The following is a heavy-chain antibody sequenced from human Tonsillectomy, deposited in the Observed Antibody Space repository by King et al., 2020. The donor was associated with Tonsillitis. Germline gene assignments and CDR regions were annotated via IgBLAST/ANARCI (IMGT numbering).Heavy chain of an antibody. CDR1: GGTFGTYA. D-gene: IGHD2-15*01. CDR2: IIPIFGTA. Sequence: QLVQSGAEVKKPGSSVKVSCKAFGGTFGTYAISWVRQAPGQGLEWVGGIIPIFGTADSAQNFQGRVTITADESTSTVYMELSSLRPDDTAVYYCARNGGCSDWHKELRGAFDIGGRGTMVTVSS. J-gene: IGHJ3*02. V-gene: IGHV1-69*01. CDR3: ARNGGCSDWHKELRGAFDI.